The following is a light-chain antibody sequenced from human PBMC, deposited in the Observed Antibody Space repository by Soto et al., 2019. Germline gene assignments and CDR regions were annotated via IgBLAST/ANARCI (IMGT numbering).Light chain of an antibody. V-gene: IGLV2-23*01. CDR2: AGS. Sequence: QSALTQPASVSGSPGQSITISCTGTSSNVGSYNLVSWYQQHPGKAPKVMIYAGSKRPSGVSNRFSGSKSGNTASLTISGLQAEDEADYYCCSYAGSSTDYVFGSGTKVTVL. J-gene: IGLJ1*01. CDR3: CSYAGSSTDYV. CDR1: SSNVGSYNL.